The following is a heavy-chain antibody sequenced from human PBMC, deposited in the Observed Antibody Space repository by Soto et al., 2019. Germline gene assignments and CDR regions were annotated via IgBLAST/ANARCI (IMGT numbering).Heavy chain of an antibody. D-gene: IGHD5-12*01. CDR3: ARDGYKPLDHFDY. V-gene: IGHV3-30-3*01. J-gene: IGHJ4*02. CDR2: ISYDGSNK. CDR1: GFTFCSYA. Sequence: QVQLVESGGGVVQPGRSLRLSCAASGFTFCSYAMHWVRQAPGKGLEWVAVISYDGSNKYYADSVKGRFTISRDNSKNTLYLQMNSLRAEDTAVYYCARDGYKPLDHFDYWGQGTLVTVSS.